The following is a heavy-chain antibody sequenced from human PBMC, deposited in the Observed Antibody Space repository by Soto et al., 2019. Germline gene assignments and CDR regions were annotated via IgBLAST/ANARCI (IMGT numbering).Heavy chain of an antibody. D-gene: IGHD4-17*01. Sequence: QVQLQESGPGLVRPSQTLSLTCTVSGGSISSDHYHWTWIRQTPGKGLEWIGYIDYSGSVYYNPSLPTRVTMSVDTSKNLFSLKLSSVTAADTAVYFCVREDDGGDRDYYGLDVWGQGTTVTVSS. V-gene: IGHV4-30-4*01. CDR2: IDYSGSV. J-gene: IGHJ6*02. CDR3: VREDDGGDRDYYGLDV. CDR1: GGSISSDHYH.